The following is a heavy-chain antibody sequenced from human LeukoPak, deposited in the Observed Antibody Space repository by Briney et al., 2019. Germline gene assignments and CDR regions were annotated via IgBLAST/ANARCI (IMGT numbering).Heavy chain of an antibody. V-gene: IGHV4-4*07. CDR1: GGSISSYY. D-gene: IGHD3-22*01. CDR3: ARSSYYYDSFDY. J-gene: IGHJ4*02. Sequence: PSETLSLTCTVSGGSISSYYWSWIRQPAGKGLEWIGRIYTSGSTNYNPSLKSRVTMSVDTSKNQFSLYLSSVTAADTAHYYCARSSYYYDSFDYWGQGTLVTVSS. CDR2: IYTSGST.